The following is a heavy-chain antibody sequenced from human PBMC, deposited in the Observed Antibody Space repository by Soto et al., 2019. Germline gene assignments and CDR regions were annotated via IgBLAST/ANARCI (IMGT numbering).Heavy chain of an antibody. J-gene: IGHJ5*02. CDR1: GDSISRGFHY. CDR2: IYYSGST. V-gene: IGHV4-31*03. D-gene: IGHD6-13*01. Sequence: QVQLQEAGPGLVKPSQTLSLTCSVSGDSISRGFHYWSWIRQPPGKGLEWIGHIYYSGSTFYNPSLKSRVSISVDTTKNQSSLKLNSITAADTAVYYCARYSSSPNWFDPWGQGTLVTVSS. CDR3: ARYSSSPNWFDP.